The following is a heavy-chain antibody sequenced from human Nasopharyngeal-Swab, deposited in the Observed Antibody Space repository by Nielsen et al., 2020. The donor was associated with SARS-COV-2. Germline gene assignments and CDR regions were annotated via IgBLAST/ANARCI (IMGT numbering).Heavy chain of an antibody. CDR2: IYYSGST. CDR1: GRSISSSRSY. Sequence: SETLSLTCTVSGRSISSSRSYWGWIRQPPGKGLEWIGSIYYSGSTYYTPSLESRVTISVDTSKNQFSLKLSSVTAADTAVYYCARGSSGSSWYEKYWYFDLWGRGTLVTVSS. CDR3: ARGSSGSSWYEKYWYFDL. D-gene: IGHD6-13*01. J-gene: IGHJ2*01. V-gene: IGHV4-39*01.